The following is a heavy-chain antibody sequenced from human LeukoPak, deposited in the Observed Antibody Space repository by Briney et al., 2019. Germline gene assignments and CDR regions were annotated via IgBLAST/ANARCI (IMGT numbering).Heavy chain of an antibody. Sequence: GGSLRLSCAASGFTFSSYAMSRVRQAPGKGLEWVSAISGSGGSTYYADSVKGRFTISRDNSKNTLYLQMNSLRAEDTAVYYCATLRFLEWFFDYWGQGTLVTVSS. CDR2: ISGSGGST. CDR3: ATLRFLEWFFDY. J-gene: IGHJ4*02. CDR1: GFTFSSYA. V-gene: IGHV3-23*01. D-gene: IGHD3-3*01.